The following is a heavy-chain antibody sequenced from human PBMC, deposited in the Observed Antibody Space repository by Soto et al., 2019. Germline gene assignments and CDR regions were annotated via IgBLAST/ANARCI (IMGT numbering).Heavy chain of an antibody. Sequence: QLQLQESGPGLVKPSETLSLTCTVSGGSISSSSYYWGWIRQPPGKGLEWIGSIYYSGSTYYNPSLKSRVPISVDTSTNQFSLKLSSVTAADTAVYYCARHTPAISISDHWGQGTLVTVSS. CDR1: GGSISSSSYY. V-gene: IGHV4-39*01. D-gene: IGHD2-15*01. CDR3: ARHTPAISISDH. CDR2: IYYSGST. J-gene: IGHJ4*02.